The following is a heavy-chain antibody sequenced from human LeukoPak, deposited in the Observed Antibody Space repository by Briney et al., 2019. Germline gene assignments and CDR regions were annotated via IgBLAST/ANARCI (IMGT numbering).Heavy chain of an antibody. CDR1: GGSISSGGYY. V-gene: IGHV4-31*03. D-gene: IGHD3-22*01. CDR3: AREPSPYYYDSSGYNWDY. Sequence: SQTLSLTCTVSGGSISSGGYYWSWIRQHPGKGLEWIGYIYYSGSTYYNPSLKSRVTISVDTSKNQFSLKLSSVTAADTAVYYCAREPSPYYYDSSGYNWDYWGQGTLVTVSS. CDR2: IYYSGST. J-gene: IGHJ4*02.